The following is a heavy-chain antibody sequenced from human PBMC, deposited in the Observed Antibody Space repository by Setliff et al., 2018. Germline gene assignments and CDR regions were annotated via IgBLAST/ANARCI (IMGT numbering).Heavy chain of an antibody. CDR1: GGSVRGYY. D-gene: IGHD3-16*02. V-gene: IGHV4-59*02. J-gene: IGHJ3*02. CDR2: IYYSGST. Sequence: SETLSLTCTVSGGSVRGYYWSWIRQPPGKGLEWIGYIYYSGSTNYNPSLKSRVTISVDTSKNQFSLKLSSVTAADTAVYYCAREANSLVAPLRLGELSGAFDIWGQGTMVTVSS. CDR3: AREANSLVAPLRLGELSGAFDI.